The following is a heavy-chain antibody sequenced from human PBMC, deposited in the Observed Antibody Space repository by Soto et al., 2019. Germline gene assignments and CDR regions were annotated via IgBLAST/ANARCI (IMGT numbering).Heavy chain of an antibody. CDR1: GFTFSDYY. Sequence: QVQLVESGGGLVKPGGSLRLSCAASGFTFSDYYMSWIRQAPGKGLEWVSYISSSGSTIYYADSVKGRFTISRDNAKNSLEPQMNSLRAEDTDVYYCAGPTVTPHYGMDVWGQGTTVTVSS. CDR3: AGPTVTPHYGMDV. J-gene: IGHJ6*02. CDR2: ISSSGSTI. V-gene: IGHV3-11*01. D-gene: IGHD4-17*01.